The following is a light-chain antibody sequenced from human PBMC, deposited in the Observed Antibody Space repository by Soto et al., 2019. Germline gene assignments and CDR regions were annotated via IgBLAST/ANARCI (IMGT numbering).Light chain of an antibody. CDR3: QSYDSRLSGYV. V-gene: IGLV1-44*01. J-gene: IGLJ1*01. Sequence: QAVVTQPPSASGTPGQRVTIPCSGGSSNIGSRNVNWYQHLPGTAPKLLIYGHNQRPSGVPDRFSGSKSGTSASLAITGLQAEDEADYYCQSYDSRLSGYVFGTGTKVTVL. CDR1: SSNIGSRN. CDR2: GHN.